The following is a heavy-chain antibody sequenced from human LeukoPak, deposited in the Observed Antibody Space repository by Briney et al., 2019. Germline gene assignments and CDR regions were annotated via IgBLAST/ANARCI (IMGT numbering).Heavy chain of an antibody. CDR2: ISYDGSNK. Sequence: GRSLRLSCAASGFTFSSYSMHWARHAPGKGLEWVAFISYDGSNKYYADSVKGRFTISRDNSKNTLYLLMNSLRAEDTAVYYCARGYCTNGVCYYPWFDPWGQGTLVTVSS. CDR3: ARGYCTNGVCYYPWFDP. J-gene: IGHJ5*02. D-gene: IGHD2-8*01. CDR1: GFTFSSYS. V-gene: IGHV3-30-3*01.